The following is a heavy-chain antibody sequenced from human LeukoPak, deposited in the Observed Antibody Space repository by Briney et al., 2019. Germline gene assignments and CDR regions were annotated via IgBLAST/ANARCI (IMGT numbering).Heavy chain of an antibody. V-gene: IGHV3-23*01. J-gene: IGHJ4*02. CDR1: GFTFSSYD. CDR3: AKDRFGRRRYSSSFDY. CDR2: ISGSGGST. D-gene: IGHD6-13*01. Sequence: GGSLRLSCAASGFTFSSYDMSWVREAPGKGLEWVSAISGSGGSTYYADSVKGRFTISRDNSKNTLYLQMNSLRAEDTAVYYCAKDRFGRRRYSSSFDYWGQGTLVTVSS.